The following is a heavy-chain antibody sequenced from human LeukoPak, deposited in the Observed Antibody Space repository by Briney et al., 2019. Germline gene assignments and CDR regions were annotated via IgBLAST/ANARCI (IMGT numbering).Heavy chain of an antibody. D-gene: IGHD5-12*01. Sequence: SETLSLTCAVYGGSFSGYYWSWIRQPPGEGLEWIGEINHSGSTNYNPSLKSRVTISVDTSKNQFSLKLSSVTAADTAVYYCARRRYSGYDYGYWGQGTLVTVSS. CDR3: ARRRYSGYDYGY. CDR1: GGSFSGYY. CDR2: INHSGST. J-gene: IGHJ4*02. V-gene: IGHV4-34*01.